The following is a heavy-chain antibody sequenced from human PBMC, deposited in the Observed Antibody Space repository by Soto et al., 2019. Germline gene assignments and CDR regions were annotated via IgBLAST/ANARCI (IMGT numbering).Heavy chain of an antibody. Sequence: PGGSLRLSCAASGFTFSSYSMNWVRQAPGKGLEWVSSISSSSSYIYYADSVKVRINISIDNAKNSLYLQMKSLRAEDTAVYYCAGFVQMATIYWGQGTLVTVSS. V-gene: IGHV3-21*01. J-gene: IGHJ4*02. D-gene: IGHD5-12*01. CDR1: GFTFSSYS. CDR2: ISSSSSYI. CDR3: AGFVQMATIY.